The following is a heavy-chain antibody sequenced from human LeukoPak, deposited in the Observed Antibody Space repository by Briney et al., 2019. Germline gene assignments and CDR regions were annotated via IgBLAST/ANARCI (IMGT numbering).Heavy chain of an antibody. Sequence: SETLSLTCTVSGVSISSYFWSWIRQSPGKGLEWVGSMYYSGSTNYNPSLKSRVTISVDTSKNQFSLKLSSVTAADTAVYYCARGRDGYSSSNYFDYWGQGALVTVSS. CDR1: GVSISSYF. CDR2: MYYSGST. CDR3: ARGRDGYSSSNYFDY. V-gene: IGHV4-59*01. J-gene: IGHJ4*02. D-gene: IGHD6-13*01.